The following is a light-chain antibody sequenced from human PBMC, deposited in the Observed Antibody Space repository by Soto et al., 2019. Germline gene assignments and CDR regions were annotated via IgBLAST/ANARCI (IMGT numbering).Light chain of an antibody. V-gene: IGKV1-5*01. CDR1: QTISTW. J-gene: IGKJ1*01. CDR2: DAS. CDR3: QQYNTFWT. Sequence: DIQVTQSPPTLSASVGDRVTITCRASQTISTWMAWYQQKPGKAPKLLVYDASTLQSGVASRFSGSGSGTEFTLTINGLQPDDFATYYCQQYNTFWTFGQGTKVDIK.